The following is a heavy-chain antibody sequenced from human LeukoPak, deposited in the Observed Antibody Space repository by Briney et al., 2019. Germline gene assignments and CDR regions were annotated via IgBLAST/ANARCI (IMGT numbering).Heavy chain of an antibody. Sequence: PSETLSLTCTVSGGSISSYYWGWIRQPPGKGLEWIGYIYYSGSTNYNPSLKSRVTISVDTSKNQFSLKLSSVTAADTAVYYCARSSGSSSWAAYTVDYWGQGTLVTVSS. CDR3: ARSSGSSSWAAYTVDY. D-gene: IGHD6-13*01. CDR2: IYYSGST. J-gene: IGHJ4*02. V-gene: IGHV4-59*08. CDR1: GGSISSYY.